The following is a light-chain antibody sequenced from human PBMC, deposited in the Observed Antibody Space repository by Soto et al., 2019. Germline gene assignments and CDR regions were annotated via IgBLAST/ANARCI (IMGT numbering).Light chain of an antibody. CDR1: QSVSSSY. Sequence: EIVLTQSPGTLSLSPGEIATLSCRASQSVSSSYLAWYQQKPGQAPRLLIYGASSRATGIPDRFSGSGSGTDFTLTISRLEPEDFAVYYCQQYGSSRTFGGGTKVEIK. CDR2: GAS. V-gene: IGKV3-20*01. J-gene: IGKJ4*01. CDR3: QQYGSSRT.